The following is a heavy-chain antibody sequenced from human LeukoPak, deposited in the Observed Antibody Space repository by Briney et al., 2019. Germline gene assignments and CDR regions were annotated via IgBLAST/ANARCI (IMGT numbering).Heavy chain of an antibody. CDR3: ARQPSNYEYVCGSYRTHLNIDY. Sequence: SETLSLTCAVSGYSISSGYYWGWIRQPPGKGLEWIGSIYHSGSTYYNPSLKSRVTISVDTSKNQFSLKLSSVTAADTAVYYCARQPSNYEYVCGSYRTHLNIDYWGQGTLVTVSS. CDR1: GYSISSGYY. D-gene: IGHD3-16*02. V-gene: IGHV4-38-2*01. J-gene: IGHJ4*02. CDR2: IYHSGST.